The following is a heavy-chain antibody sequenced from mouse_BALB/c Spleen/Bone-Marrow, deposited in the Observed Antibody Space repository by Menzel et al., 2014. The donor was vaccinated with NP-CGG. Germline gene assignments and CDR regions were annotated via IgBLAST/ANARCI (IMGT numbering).Heavy chain of an antibody. Sequence: EVKLMESGGGLVQPGGSRKLSCAASGFTFSDYGMAWVRQAPGKGPGWVAFISNLAYSIYYADTVTGRFTISRENAKNTLYLEMSSLRSEDTAMYYCARDQVYYYGSSYGYFDVWVAGTTVTVSS. J-gene: IGHJ1*01. CDR2: ISNLAYSI. D-gene: IGHD1-1*01. CDR3: ARDQVYYYGSSYGYFDV. CDR1: GFTFSDYG. V-gene: IGHV5-15*02.